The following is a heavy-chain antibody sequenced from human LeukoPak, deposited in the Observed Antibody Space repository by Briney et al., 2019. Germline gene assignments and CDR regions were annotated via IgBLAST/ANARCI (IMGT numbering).Heavy chain of an antibody. CDR3: AKGITGTFDAFEI. CDR2: ISGSGGST. J-gene: IGHJ3*02. CDR1: GFTFSSYA. Sequence: GGSLRLSCEASGFTFSSYAMSWVRQAPGKGLEWVSAISGSGGSTYYADSVKGRFTISRDNSKNTLYLQMNSLRAEDTAVYYCAKGITGTFDAFEIWGQGTMVTVSS. D-gene: IGHD1-7*01. V-gene: IGHV3-23*01.